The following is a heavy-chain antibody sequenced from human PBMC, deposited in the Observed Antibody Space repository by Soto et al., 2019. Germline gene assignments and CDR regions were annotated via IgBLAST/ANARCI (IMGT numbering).Heavy chain of an antibody. D-gene: IGHD3-3*02. CDR2: IYYSGST. Sequence: SETLSLTCTVSGFSISSYYWSWIRQPPGKGLEWIGYIYYSGSTNYNPSLKSRVTISVDTSKNQFSLKLSSVTAADTAVYYCAGDSTHDAFDIWGQGTMVTVSS. CDR3: AGDSTHDAFDI. CDR1: GFSISSYY. V-gene: IGHV4-59*01. J-gene: IGHJ3*02.